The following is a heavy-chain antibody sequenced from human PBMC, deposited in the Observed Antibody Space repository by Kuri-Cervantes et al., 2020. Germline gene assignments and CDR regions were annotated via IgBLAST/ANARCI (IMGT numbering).Heavy chain of an antibody. CDR2: ISYDGSNQ. V-gene: IGHV3-33*05. Sequence: GESLKISCAASGFTFRNYGIHWVRQAPGKGLEWVAIISYDGSNQHYADFVKGRFTISRDNTKNSLYLQMNSLRAEDTAVYYCARGDDDYDYYYYYGMDVWGQGTTVTVSS. CDR3: ARGDDDYDYYYYYGMDV. CDR1: GFTFRNYG. J-gene: IGHJ6*02. D-gene: IGHD4-17*01.